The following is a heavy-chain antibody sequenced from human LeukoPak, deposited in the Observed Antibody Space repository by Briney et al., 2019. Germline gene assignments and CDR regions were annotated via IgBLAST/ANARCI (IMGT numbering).Heavy chain of an antibody. CDR2: IYYSGST. CDR3: AKTNWGAFDI. Sequence: PSESLSLTCIVSGGSISSSYWSWIRQPPGKGLEWIGFIYYSGSTNYNPSPKSRVTISVDTSKNLFSLKLSSMTAADTAVYYYAKTNWGAFDIWGQGTMVTVSS. J-gene: IGHJ3*02. CDR1: GGSISSSY. V-gene: IGHV4-59*03. D-gene: IGHD7-27*01.